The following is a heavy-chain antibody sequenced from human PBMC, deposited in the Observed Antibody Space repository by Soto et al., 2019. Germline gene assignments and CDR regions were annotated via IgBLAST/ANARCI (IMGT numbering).Heavy chain of an antibody. Sequence: GGSLRLSCAASGFTFSSYGMHWVRQAPGKGLEWVAVISYDGSNKYYADSVKGRFTISRDNSKNTLYLQMNSLRAEDTAVYYCAKDHRRYSSSWYEFDYWGQGTLVTVSS. J-gene: IGHJ4*02. D-gene: IGHD6-13*01. CDR1: GFTFSSYG. CDR3: AKDHRRYSSSWYEFDY. V-gene: IGHV3-30*18. CDR2: ISYDGSNK.